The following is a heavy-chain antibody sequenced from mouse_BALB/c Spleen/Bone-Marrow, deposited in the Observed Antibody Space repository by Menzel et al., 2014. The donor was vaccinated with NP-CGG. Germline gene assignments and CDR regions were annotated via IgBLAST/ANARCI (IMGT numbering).Heavy chain of an antibody. D-gene: IGHD1-1*01. Sequence: EVQRVESGGGLVQPGGSRKLSCAASGFTFSSFGMHWVRQAPEKGLEWVAYISSGSSTIYYADTVMGRFTISRDNPKNTLFLQMTGLRSEDTAMYYCARSGSSSGYFDYWGQGTTLTVSS. CDR3: ARSGSSSGYFDY. CDR1: GFTFSSFG. CDR2: ISSGSSTI. V-gene: IGHV5-17*02. J-gene: IGHJ2*01.